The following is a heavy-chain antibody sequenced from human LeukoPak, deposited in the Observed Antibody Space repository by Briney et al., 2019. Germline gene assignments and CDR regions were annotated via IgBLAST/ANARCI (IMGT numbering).Heavy chain of an antibody. D-gene: IGHD3-10*01. Sequence: KPSETLSLTCAVYGGSFSGYYWSWIRQPPGEGLEWIGEINHSGSTNYNPSLKSRVTISVDTSKNQFSLKLSSVTAADTAVYYCAGGVYYGSGSYPYYYYYGMDVWGQGTTVTVSS. CDR3: AGGVYYGSGSYPYYYYYGMDV. V-gene: IGHV4-34*01. J-gene: IGHJ6*02. CDR1: GGSFSGYY. CDR2: INHSGST.